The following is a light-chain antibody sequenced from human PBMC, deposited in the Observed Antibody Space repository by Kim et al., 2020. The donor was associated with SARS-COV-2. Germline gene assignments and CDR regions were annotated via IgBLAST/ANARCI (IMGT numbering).Light chain of an antibody. V-gene: IGLV2-11*01. CDR2: DVS. CDR3: CSYAGSYTFWV. CDR1: SSDVGGYDY. J-gene: IGLJ3*02. Sequence: QSVTISCTGTSSDVGGYDYVSWYQQHPGKAPKLMIYDVSERPSGVPDRFSGSKSGNTASLTISGLQAEDETDYYCCSYAGSYTFWVFGGGTQLTVL.